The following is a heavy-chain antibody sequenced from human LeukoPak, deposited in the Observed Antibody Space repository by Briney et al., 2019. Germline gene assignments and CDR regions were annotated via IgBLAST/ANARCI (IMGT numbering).Heavy chain of an antibody. D-gene: IGHD2-15*01. CDR3: AREAGYCSGGSCYSYYYYYMDV. Sequence: SETLSLTCTVSGGSISSSSYYWGWIRQPPGKGLEWIGSIYYSGSTYYNPSLKSRVTISVDTSKNQFSLKLSSVTAADTAVYYCAREAGYCSGGSCYSYYYYYMDVWGKGTTVTVSS. CDR2: IYYSGST. V-gene: IGHV4-39*07. CDR1: GGSISSSSYY. J-gene: IGHJ6*03.